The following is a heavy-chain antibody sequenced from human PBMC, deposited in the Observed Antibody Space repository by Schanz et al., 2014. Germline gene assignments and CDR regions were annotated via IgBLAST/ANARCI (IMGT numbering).Heavy chain of an antibody. Sequence: QVQLVQSGAEVKKPGASVKVSCKASGYTFTSYSMHWVRQAPGQGLEWMGIINPSVRGTHFAREFQGRVTVTRDTSTSTVYMELNSLRSEDTAVYYCAGAFDSSGYYFDYWGQGTLVTVSS. CDR2: INPSVRGT. J-gene: IGHJ4*02. D-gene: IGHD3-22*01. V-gene: IGHV1-46*03. CDR1: GYTFTSYS. CDR3: AGAFDSSGYYFDY.